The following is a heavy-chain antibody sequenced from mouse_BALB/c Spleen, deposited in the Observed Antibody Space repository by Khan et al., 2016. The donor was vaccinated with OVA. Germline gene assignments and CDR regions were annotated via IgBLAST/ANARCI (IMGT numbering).Heavy chain of an antibody. Sequence: EVELVESGGDVVKPGGSLKLSCAASGFTFSTYGTSWVRQTPDKRLEWVATVSTGGHYTYYPDTVKGRCTISRDNAKNTLYLQMSSLKSEDTAMFYCARLAYYYDSEGFAYWGQGTLVTVSA. J-gene: IGHJ3*01. CDR1: GFTFSTYG. CDR2: VSTGGHYT. V-gene: IGHV5-6*01. CDR3: ARLAYYYDSEGFAY. D-gene: IGHD1-1*01.